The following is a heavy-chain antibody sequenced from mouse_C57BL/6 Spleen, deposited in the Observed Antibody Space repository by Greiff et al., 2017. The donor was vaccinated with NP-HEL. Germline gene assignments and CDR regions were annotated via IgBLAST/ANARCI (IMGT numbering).Heavy chain of an antibody. CDR3: ASTYYYGSSYDAY. J-gene: IGHJ3*01. D-gene: IGHD1-1*01. CDR2: IDPEDGET. CDR1: GFNIKDYY. Sequence: VQLQQSGAELVKPGASVKLSCTASGFNIKDYYMHWVKQRTEQGLEWIGRIDPEDGETKYAPKFPGKATITADTSSNTAYLQLSSLTSEDTAVYYCASTYYYGSSYDAYWGQGTLVTVSA. V-gene: IGHV14-2*01.